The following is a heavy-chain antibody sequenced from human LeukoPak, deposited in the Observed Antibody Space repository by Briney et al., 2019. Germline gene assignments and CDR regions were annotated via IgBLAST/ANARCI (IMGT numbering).Heavy chain of an antibody. D-gene: IGHD6-13*01. Sequence: SETLSLTCTVSGGSISSYYWSWIRQPPGKGLEWIGYIYYSGSTNYNPSLKSRVTISVDTSKNQFSLKLSSVTAADTAVYYCARGPSIPTADDYWGQGTLVTVSS. CDR2: IYYSGST. J-gene: IGHJ4*02. CDR1: GGSISSYY. CDR3: ARGPSIPTADDY. V-gene: IGHV4-59*01.